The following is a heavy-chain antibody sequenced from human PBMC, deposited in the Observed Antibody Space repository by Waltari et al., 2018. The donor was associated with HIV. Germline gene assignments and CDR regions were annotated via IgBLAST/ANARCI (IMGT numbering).Heavy chain of an antibody. CDR3: ARGVPAATDWFDP. J-gene: IGHJ5*02. Sequence: QVQLQESGPGLVKPSQTLSLTCTVSGGSISSGRYYWSWIRQPAGKGLEWIGSIYISGSTTYNPARKSRGTISVDTSKNHSSLKLSSVTAADTALYYCARGVPAATDWFDPLGQGTLVTVSS. V-gene: IGHV4-61*02. CDR1: GGSISSGRYY. D-gene: IGHD2-2*01. CDR2: IYISGST.